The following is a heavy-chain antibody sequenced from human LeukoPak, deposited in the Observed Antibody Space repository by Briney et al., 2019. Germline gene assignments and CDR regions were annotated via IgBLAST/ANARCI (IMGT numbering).Heavy chain of an antibody. CDR1: GGSINNYY. Sequence: SETLSLTCTVSGGSINNYYWSWIRQPPGKGLEWIAYVYESGDRGYNPSLKSRVTISVDTSKNQLSLKLNSVTAADTAIYYCARHPLRGGFDHWGLGTLVAVSS. CDR2: VYESGDR. V-gene: IGHV4-59*08. D-gene: IGHD5-12*01. CDR3: ARHPLRGGFDH. J-gene: IGHJ4*02.